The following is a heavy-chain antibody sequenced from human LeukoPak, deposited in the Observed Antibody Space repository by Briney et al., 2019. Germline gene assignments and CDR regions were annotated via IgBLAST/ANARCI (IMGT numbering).Heavy chain of an antibody. Sequence: PSETLSLTCVVSGGSVHRSFWTWVRQPPGKGLEWIGRIYSSGTTDYSPSLKSRLTIAIDASKNQFSLGLASVTAADTAVYYCGRRPAVDGPIDNWGQGILVAVSS. CDR1: GGSVHRSF. D-gene: IGHD3/OR15-3a*01. J-gene: IGHJ4*02. V-gene: IGHV4-59*02. CDR3: GRRPAVDGPIDN. CDR2: IYSSGTT.